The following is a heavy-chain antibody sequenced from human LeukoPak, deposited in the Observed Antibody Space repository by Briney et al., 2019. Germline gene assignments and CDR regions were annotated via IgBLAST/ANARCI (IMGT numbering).Heavy chain of an antibody. J-gene: IGHJ4*02. D-gene: IGHD1-14*01. CDR1: GFTFSDNY. Sequence: GGSLRLSCAASGFTFSDNYMTWIRQAPGKGLEWVSYISNTGSTTYYADPVKGRFTISRDNAKNSLYLQMNNLRAEDTAVYYCARARKGYYFDYWGQGTLVTVSS. CDR3: ARARKGYYFDY. CDR2: ISNTGSTT. V-gene: IGHV3-11*04.